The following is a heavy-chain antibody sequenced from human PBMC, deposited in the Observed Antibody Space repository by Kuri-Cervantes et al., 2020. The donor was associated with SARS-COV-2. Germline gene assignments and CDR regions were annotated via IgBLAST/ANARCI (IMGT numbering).Heavy chain of an antibody. V-gene: IGHV1-18*01. D-gene: IGHD1-1*01. CDR3: ARDRRAWNSFDS. J-gene: IGHJ4*02. CDR1: GYTFTNYG. CDR2: ISGYSGNT. Sequence: ASVKVSCKASGYTFTNYGITWVRQAPGQGLEWLGWISGYSGNTNYAQKFQDRVTVTADTSTSTAYLELRSLKSDDTAVYYCARDRRAWNSFDSWGQGTLVTVSS.